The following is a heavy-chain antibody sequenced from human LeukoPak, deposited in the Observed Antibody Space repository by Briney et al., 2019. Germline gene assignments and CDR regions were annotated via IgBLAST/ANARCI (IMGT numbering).Heavy chain of an antibody. CDR3: AKFGQHLIDY. CDR1: GFTFSSYG. J-gene: IGHJ4*02. V-gene: IGHV3-30*18. Sequence: PGGSLRLSCAASGFTFSSYGMHWVRQAPGKGLEWVAVISYDGSNKYYVDSVKGRFTISRDNSKNTLYLQMNSLRAEDTAVYYCAKFGQHLIDYWGQGTLVTVSS. D-gene: IGHD3-16*01. CDR2: ISYDGSNK.